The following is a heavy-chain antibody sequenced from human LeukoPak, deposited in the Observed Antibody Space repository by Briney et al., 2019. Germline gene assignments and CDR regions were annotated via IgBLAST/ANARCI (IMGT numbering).Heavy chain of an antibody. Sequence: GGSLRLSCSASGFTFSNYAMHWVRQAPGKGLEYVSGISSNGGSTDYADSVKGRFTISRDNSKNTLYLQVSSLRVEDTAVYYCVKDSSSGSYFDYWGQGTLVTVSS. J-gene: IGHJ4*02. D-gene: IGHD3-10*01. V-gene: IGHV3-64D*09. CDR3: VKDSSSGSYFDY. CDR1: GFTFSNYA. CDR2: ISSNGGST.